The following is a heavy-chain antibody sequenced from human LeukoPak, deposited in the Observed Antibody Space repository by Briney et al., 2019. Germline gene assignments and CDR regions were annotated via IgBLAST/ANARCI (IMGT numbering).Heavy chain of an antibody. Sequence: ASVKVSCKASGYTFTSYYIHWVRQAPGEGLEWMGIINPSGGSTSYAQKFQGRVTMTRDMSTSTVYMELSSLRSEDTAVYYCARAVKTGNWNYKEPHALDDYWGQGTLVTVSS. D-gene: IGHD1-7*01. V-gene: IGHV1-46*01. J-gene: IGHJ4*02. CDR1: GYTFTSYY. CDR3: ARAVKTGNWNYKEPHALDDY. CDR2: INPSGGST.